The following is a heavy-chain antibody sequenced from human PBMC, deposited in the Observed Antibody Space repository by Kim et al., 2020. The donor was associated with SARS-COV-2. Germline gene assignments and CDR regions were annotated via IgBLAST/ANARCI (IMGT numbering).Heavy chain of an antibody. Sequence: GGSLRLSCAASGFTLKSYAMHWVRQAPGKGLECVAAISYDGNNEYFADSVKGRFTISRDSSKNTLYLQMNSLRPEDTAVYYCARVPYYYDSGNYEPYEYWGEGTLGTVSS. CDR3: ARVPYYYDSGNYEPYEY. CDR2: ISYDGNNE. D-gene: IGHD3-10*01. V-gene: IGHV3-30-3*01. J-gene: IGHJ4*02. CDR1: GFTLKSYA.